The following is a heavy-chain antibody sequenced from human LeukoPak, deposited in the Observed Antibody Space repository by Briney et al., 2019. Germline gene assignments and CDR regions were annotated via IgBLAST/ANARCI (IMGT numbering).Heavy chain of an antibody. J-gene: IGHJ4*02. CDR1: GFPFSSYW. D-gene: IGHD6-19*01. CDR3: TKARYSNAWDYSDY. Sequence: SGGSLRLSCVASGFPFSSYWMTWVRQAPGKGLEWVANIKQDGSKKSYVDSVKGRFTISRDNAKNSLYLQMNNLSADDTAVYYCTKARYSNAWDYSDYWGQGTLVTVSS. CDR2: IKQDGSKK. V-gene: IGHV3-7*03.